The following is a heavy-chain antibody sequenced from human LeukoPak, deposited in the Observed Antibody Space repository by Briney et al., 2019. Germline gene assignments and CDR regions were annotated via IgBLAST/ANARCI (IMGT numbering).Heavy chain of an antibody. V-gene: IGHV4-4*09. CDR2: IYTSGST. CDR1: GGSISSYY. Sequence: SETLSLTCTVSGGSISSYYWSWIRQPPGKGLEWTGYIYTSGSTNYNPSLKSRVTISVDTSKNQFSLKLSSVTAADTAVYYCARHGVCGGDCYRTAGSHNYYYYYMDVWGKGTTVTVSS. J-gene: IGHJ6*03. CDR3: ARHGVCGGDCYRTAGSHNYYYYYMDV. D-gene: IGHD2-21*02.